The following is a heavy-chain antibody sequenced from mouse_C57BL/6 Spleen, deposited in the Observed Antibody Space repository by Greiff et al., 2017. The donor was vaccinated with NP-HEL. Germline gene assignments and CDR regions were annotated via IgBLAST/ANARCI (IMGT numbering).Heavy chain of an antibody. CDR2: IHPNSGST. V-gene: IGHV1-64*01. CDR1: GYTFTSYW. J-gene: IGHJ3*01. D-gene: IGHD1-1*01. CDR3: ANYYYGSSPFAY. Sequence: QVQLQQPGAELVKPGASVKLSCKASGYTFTSYWMHWVKQRPGQGLEWIGMIHPNSGSTNYNEKFKSKATLTVDKSSSTAYMQLSSLTSEDSAVYYCANYYYGSSPFAYWGQGTLVTVSA.